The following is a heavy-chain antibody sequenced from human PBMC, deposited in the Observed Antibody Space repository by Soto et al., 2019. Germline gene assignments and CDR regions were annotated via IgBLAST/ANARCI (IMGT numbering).Heavy chain of an antibody. CDR2: ISWDGGST. J-gene: IGHJ4*02. D-gene: IGHD2-21*02. CDR1: GFTFDDYT. Sequence: PGGSLRLSCAASGFTFDDYTMHWVRQAPGKGLEWVSLISWDGGSTYYADSVKGRFTISRDNSKNSLYLQMNSLRTEDTALYYCAKDGPSNCGGDCYVDYWGQGTLVTVSS. CDR3: AKDGPSNCGGDCYVDY. V-gene: IGHV3-43*01.